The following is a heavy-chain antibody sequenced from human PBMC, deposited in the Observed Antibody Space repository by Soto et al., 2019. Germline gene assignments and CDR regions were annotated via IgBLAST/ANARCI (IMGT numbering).Heavy chain of an antibody. CDR1: GGSISSGDYY. Sequence: LSLTCTVSGGSISSGDYYWSWIRQPPGKGLEWIGYIYYSGSTYYNPSLKSRVTISVDTSKNQFSLKLSSVTAADTAVYYCARDRGRTTYCSSTSCTRGGWFDPWGQGTLVTVSS. J-gene: IGHJ5*02. D-gene: IGHD2-2*01. V-gene: IGHV4-30-4*01. CDR2: IYYSGST. CDR3: ARDRGRTTYCSSTSCTRGGWFDP.